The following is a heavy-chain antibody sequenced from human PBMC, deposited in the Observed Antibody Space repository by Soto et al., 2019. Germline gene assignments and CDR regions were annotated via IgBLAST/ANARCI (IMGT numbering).Heavy chain of an antibody. V-gene: IGHV3-23*01. J-gene: IGHJ4*02. CDR3: AKREFGVVINGPPGN. CDR1: GFTFSSYA. D-gene: IGHD3-3*01. CDR2: ISGSGGST. Sequence: GGSLRLSCAASGFTFSSYAMSWVRQAPGKGLEWVSAISGSGGSTYYADSVKGRFTISRDNTKNTLYLQMNSLRAEDTAVYYCAKREFGVVINGPPGNWGQGTLVTVSS.